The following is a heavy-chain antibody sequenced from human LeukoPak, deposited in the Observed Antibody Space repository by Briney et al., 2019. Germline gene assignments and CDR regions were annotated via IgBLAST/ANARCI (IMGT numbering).Heavy chain of an antibody. V-gene: IGHV4-39*01. CDR2: IYYSGST. J-gene: IGHJ4*02. CDR1: GGSISSSSYY. Sequence: PSETLSLTCTVSGGSISSSSYYWGWIRQPPGKGLEWIGSIYYSGSTYYNPSLKSRVTISVDTSKNQFSLKLSFVTAADTAVYYCASNIVVVPAAINFDYWGQGTLVTVSS. D-gene: IGHD2-2*01. CDR3: ASNIVVVPAAINFDY.